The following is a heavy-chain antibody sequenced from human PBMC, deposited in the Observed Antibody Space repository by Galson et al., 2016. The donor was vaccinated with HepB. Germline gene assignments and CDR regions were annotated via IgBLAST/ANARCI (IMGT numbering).Heavy chain of an antibody. CDR2: INPNSGGT. D-gene: IGHD1-14*01. CDR1: GYTLTGYY. Sequence: SVKVSCKASGYTLTGYYIHWMRQAPGQGLEWMGWINPNSGGTNYAQKFQGWVTMTRDTSISTAYMELRRLRSDDTAVYHCARDPEEGYFDLWGRGTLVTVSS. CDR3: ARDPEEGYFDL. J-gene: IGHJ2*01. V-gene: IGHV1-2*04.